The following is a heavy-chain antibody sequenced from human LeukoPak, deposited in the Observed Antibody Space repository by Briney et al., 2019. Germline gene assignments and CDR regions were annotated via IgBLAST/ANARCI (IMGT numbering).Heavy chain of an antibody. CDR1: GFTFSSYA. V-gene: IGHV3-23*01. Sequence: GGSLRLSCAASGFTFSSYALSWVRQAPGKGLGWVSAITGSGRSTYYADSVKGRFTISRDNSKNTLYLQMNSLRVEDTAVYYCAKDRIPDASWSHDHWGQGALVTVSS. CDR3: AKDRIPDASWSHDH. J-gene: IGHJ4*02. D-gene: IGHD3-16*01. CDR2: ITGSGRST.